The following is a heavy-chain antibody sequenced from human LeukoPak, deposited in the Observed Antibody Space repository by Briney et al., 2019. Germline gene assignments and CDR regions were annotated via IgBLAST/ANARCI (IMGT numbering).Heavy chain of an antibody. CDR3: ARDKWFGETDY. Sequence: GGSLRLSCEVSGFTFSSYSMTWVRQAPGKGLEWVSSISSSSSYIYYADSVKGRFTISRDNAKNSLYLQMNSLRAEDTAVYYCARDKWFGETDYWGQGTLVTVSS. CDR1: GFTFSSYS. D-gene: IGHD3-10*01. CDR2: ISSSSSYI. V-gene: IGHV3-21*06. J-gene: IGHJ4*02.